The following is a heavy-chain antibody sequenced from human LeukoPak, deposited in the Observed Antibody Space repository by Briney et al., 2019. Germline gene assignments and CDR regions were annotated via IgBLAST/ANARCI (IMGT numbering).Heavy chain of an antibody. V-gene: IGHV3-23*01. D-gene: IGHD7-27*01. Sequence: GALRLSCAASGFTFSSYAMSWVRQAPGKGLEWVSAISGSGGSTYYADSVKGRFTISRDNSKNTLYLQMNSLRAEDTAVYYCAKGNSNWGKFYFDYWGQGNLVTVSS. CDR2: ISGSGGST. CDR1: GFTFSSYA. J-gene: IGHJ4*02. CDR3: AKGNSNWGKFYFDY.